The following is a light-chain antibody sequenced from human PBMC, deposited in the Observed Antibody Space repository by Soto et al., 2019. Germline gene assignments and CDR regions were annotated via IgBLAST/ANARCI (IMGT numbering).Light chain of an antibody. V-gene: IGLV1-44*01. CDR3: AAWDDSRNGVV. CDR1: SSNIGSNP. Sequence: QSVLTQPPSASGTPGQRVTISCSGSSSNIGSNPVNWYQHLPGTAPKLVSYSDNQRPSGVPDRFSGSRSGTSASLAISGLQSEDEADYYCAAWDDSRNGVVFGGGTKVTVL. J-gene: IGLJ2*01. CDR2: SDN.